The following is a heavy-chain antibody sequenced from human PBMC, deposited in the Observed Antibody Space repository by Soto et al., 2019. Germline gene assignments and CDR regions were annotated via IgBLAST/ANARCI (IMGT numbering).Heavy chain of an antibody. CDR3: ASGFGFVDCSSTSCYKGGLYYYGMDV. V-gene: IGHV3-23*01. CDR1: GFTFSSYA. J-gene: IGHJ6*02. Sequence: EVQLLESGGGLVQPGGSLRLSCAASGFTFSSYAMSWVRQAPGKGLEWVSAISGSGGSTYYADSVKGRFTISRDNSKNTLYLQMNSLRAEDTAVYYCASGFGFVDCSSTSCYKGGLYYYGMDVWGQGTTVTVSS. D-gene: IGHD2-2*02. CDR2: ISGSGGST.